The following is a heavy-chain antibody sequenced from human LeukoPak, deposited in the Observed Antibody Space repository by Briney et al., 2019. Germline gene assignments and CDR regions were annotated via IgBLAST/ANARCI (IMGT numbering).Heavy chain of an antibody. Sequence: WGSLRLSCAASGFTFSSYAMSWVRQAPGKGLEWVAVISYDGSNKYYADSVKGRFTISRDNSKNTLYLQMNSLRAEDTAVYYCAKEGYYDSSGYLEEWGQGTLVTVSS. CDR3: AKEGYYDSSGYLEE. CDR1: GFTFSSYA. D-gene: IGHD3-22*01. V-gene: IGHV3-30*18. J-gene: IGHJ4*02. CDR2: ISYDGSNK.